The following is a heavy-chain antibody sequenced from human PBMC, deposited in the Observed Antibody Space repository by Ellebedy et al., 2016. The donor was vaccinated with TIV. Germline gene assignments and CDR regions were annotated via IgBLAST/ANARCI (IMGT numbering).Heavy chain of an antibody. CDR3: AKDLGIERQWGFDY. Sequence: GESLKISCAASGFTFSIYAMGWVRQAPGKGPEWVPTISRNGGGTYYAGSVEGRFTISRDNSNNTLWLQMSGLRAEDTARYFCAKDLGIERQWGFDYWGQGTLVTVSS. J-gene: IGHJ4*02. V-gene: IGHV3-23*01. D-gene: IGHD1-26*01. CDR2: ISRNGGGT. CDR1: GFTFSIYA.